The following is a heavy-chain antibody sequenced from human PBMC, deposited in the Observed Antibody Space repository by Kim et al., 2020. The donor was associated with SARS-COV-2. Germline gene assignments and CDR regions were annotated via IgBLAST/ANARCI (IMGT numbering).Heavy chain of an antibody. CDR3: ARFGYCSSTSCSGWFDP. D-gene: IGHD2-2*03. J-gene: IGHJ5*02. CDR1: GGSFSGYY. CDR2: INHSGST. V-gene: IGHV4-34*01. Sequence: SETLSLTCAVYGGSFSGYYWSWIRQPPGKGLEWIGEINHSGSTNYNPSLKSRVTISVDTSKNQFSLKLSSVTAADTAVYYCARFGYCSSTSCSGWFDPWGQGTLVTVSS.